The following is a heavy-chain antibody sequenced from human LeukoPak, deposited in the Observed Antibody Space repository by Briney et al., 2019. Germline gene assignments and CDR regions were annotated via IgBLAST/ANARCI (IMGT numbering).Heavy chain of an antibody. CDR3: AKAAIDCSGGSCYSFGYYYGMDV. J-gene: IGHJ6*02. Sequence: GGSLRLSCAASGFTFSSCGMHWVRQAPGKGLEWVAVISYDGSNKYYADSVKGRFTISRDNSKNTLYLQMNSLRAEDTAVYYCAKAAIDCSGGSCYSFGYYYGMDVWGQGTTVTVSS. CDR2: ISYDGSNK. D-gene: IGHD2-15*01. CDR1: GFTFSSCG. V-gene: IGHV3-30*18.